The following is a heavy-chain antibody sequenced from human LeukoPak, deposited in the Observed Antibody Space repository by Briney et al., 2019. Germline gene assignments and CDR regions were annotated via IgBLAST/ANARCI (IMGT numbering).Heavy chain of an antibody. J-gene: IGHJ5*02. Sequence: ASVKVSCKASGGTFSSYAISWVRQAPGQGLEWMGGIIPIFGTANYAQKFQGRVTITADESTSTAYMELSSLRSEDTAVYYCARNRKTSRITIFGVPHAPLGFDPWGQGTLVTVSS. CDR1: GGTFSSYA. V-gene: IGHV1-69*13. CDR2: IIPIFGTA. D-gene: IGHD3-3*01. CDR3: ARNRKTSRITIFGVPHAPLGFDP.